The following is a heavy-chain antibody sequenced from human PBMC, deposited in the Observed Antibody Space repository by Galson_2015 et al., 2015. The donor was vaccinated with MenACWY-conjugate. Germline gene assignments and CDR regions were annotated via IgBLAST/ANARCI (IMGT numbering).Heavy chain of an antibody. D-gene: IGHD4-17*01. CDR2: IYYSGST. Sequence: SETLSLTCTVSGGSISSYYWSWIRQPPGKGLEWIGYIYYSGSTNYNPSLKSRVTISVDTSKNQFSLKLSSVTAADTAVYYCARYVHGDYVHYFDYWGQGTLVTVSS. J-gene: IGHJ4*02. V-gene: IGHV4-59*01. CDR1: GGSISSYY. CDR3: ARYVHGDYVHYFDY.